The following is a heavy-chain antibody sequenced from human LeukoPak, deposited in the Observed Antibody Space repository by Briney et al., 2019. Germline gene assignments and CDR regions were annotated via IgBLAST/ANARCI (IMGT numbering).Heavy chain of an antibody. CDR1: GFTLDDYA. Sequence: GGSLRLSCVASGFTLDDYAMHWVRQAPGKGLEWVSLISWDGASIYYADSVKGRFTISRDNAKNSLYLQMNSLRAEDTAVYYCARDLTDPPYYYYYIDVWGKGTTVTISS. CDR3: ARDLTDPPYYYYYIDV. CDR2: ISWDGASI. J-gene: IGHJ6*03. V-gene: IGHV3-43D*03.